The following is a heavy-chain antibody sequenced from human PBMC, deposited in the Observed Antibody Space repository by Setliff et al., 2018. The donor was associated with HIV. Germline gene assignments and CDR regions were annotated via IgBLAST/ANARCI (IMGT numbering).Heavy chain of an antibody. J-gene: IGHJ4*02. CDR1: GGSISSYY. Sequence: SETLSLTCTVSGGSISSYYWSWIRQPPGKGLEWIGNIHSSGSTNYNPSLKSRVTISVDTSKNQFSLKQTSVTAADTAVYYCAREECTSWPRVHYWGQGALVTVSS. D-gene: IGHD6-13*01. CDR2: IHSSGST. CDR3: AREECTSWPRVHY. V-gene: IGHV4-4*09.